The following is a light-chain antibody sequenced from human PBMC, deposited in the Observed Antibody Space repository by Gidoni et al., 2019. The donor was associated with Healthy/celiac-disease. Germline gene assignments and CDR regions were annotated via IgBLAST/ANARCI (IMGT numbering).Light chain of an antibody. Sequence: QSALTQPASVSGSPGQSITISCTGTSSDVGGYNYLSWYQQHPGKAPKLMIYDVSNRPSGVSNRFSGSKSGNTASLTISGLQAEDEADYYCSSYTSSSTSSWVFGGGTKLTVL. CDR3: SSYTSSSTSSWV. J-gene: IGLJ3*02. V-gene: IGLV2-14*01. CDR1: SSDVGGYNY. CDR2: DVS.